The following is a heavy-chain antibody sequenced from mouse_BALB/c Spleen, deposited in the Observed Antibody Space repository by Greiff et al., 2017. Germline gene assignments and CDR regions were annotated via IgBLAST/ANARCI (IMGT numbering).Heavy chain of an antibody. D-gene: IGHD2-1*01. CDR2: ISSGGSYT. V-gene: IGHV5-6*02. CDR1: GFTFRSYG. CDR3: ARVDYGNYFDV. Sequence: DVMLVESGGDLVKPGGSLKLSCAASGFTFRSYGMSWVRQTPDKRLEWVATISSGGSYTYYPDSVKGRFTISRDNAKNTLYLEMSSLRSEDTAMYYCARVDYGNYFDVWGAGTTVTVSA. J-gene: IGHJ1*01.